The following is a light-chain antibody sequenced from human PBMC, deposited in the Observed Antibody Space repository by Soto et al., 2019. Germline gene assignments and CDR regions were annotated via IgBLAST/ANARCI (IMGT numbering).Light chain of an antibody. CDR3: QQYGRSSIT. CDR1: QSVNSSY. Sequence: EIVLTQSPGTLSLSPGERATLSCRASQSVNSSYLAWYQQKPGQAPRLLIYGASSRATGIPDRFSGSGSGTDFTLTISRLEPEDFALYFCQQYGRSSITFGQGTRLEIK. V-gene: IGKV3-20*01. CDR2: GAS. J-gene: IGKJ5*01.